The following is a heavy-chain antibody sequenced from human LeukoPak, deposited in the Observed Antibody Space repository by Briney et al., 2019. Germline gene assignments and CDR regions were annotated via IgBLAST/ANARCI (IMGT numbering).Heavy chain of an antibody. CDR3: ARSSSGWYERQYGMDV. D-gene: IGHD6-19*01. CDR2: ISYDGSNK. CDR1: GFTFSSYG. Sequence: PGGSLRLSCAASGFTFSSYGMHWVRQAPGKGLEWVAVISYDGSNKYYADSVKGRFTISRDNSKNTLYLQMNSLRAEDTAVYYCARSSSGWYERQYGMDVWGQGTTVTVSS. J-gene: IGHJ6*02. V-gene: IGHV3-30*03.